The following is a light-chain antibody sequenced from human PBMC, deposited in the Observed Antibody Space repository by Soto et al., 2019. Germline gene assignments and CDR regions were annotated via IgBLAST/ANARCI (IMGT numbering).Light chain of an antibody. CDR3: GTWDSRLRVVV. J-gene: IGLJ2*01. CDR2: DNN. CDR1: SSNIGNNY. V-gene: IGLV1-51*01. Sequence: QSVLTQPPSVSAAPRQKVTISCTGSSSNIGNNYVSWYHRVPGTAPKLLIYDNNERPSGIPDRFSGSKSGTSATLDITGLQTGDEGDYYCGTWDSRLRVVVFGGGTKLTVL.